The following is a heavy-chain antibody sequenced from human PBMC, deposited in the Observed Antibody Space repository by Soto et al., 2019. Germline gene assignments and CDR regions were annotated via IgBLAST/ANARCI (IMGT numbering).Heavy chain of an antibody. CDR1: GFSLTKSGVG. J-gene: IGHJ5*01. V-gene: IGHV2-5*02. CDR2: IYWDDDR. Sequence: QITLKESGPTLVEPTQTLTLTCSFSGFSLTKSGVGGCWFRKAPGKSLDCLGIIYWDDDRRYNPSLKTRLTITKYTYKNHVVLTMTDMEPVDTGAYYCAHRVTSSFSGDVGWFDSWGQGTPVTVS. CDR3: AHRVTSSFSGDVGWFDS. D-gene: IGHD3-10*01.